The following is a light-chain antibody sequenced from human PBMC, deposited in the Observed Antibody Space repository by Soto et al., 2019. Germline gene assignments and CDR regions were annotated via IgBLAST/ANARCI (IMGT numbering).Light chain of an antibody. J-gene: IGLJ2*01. Sequence: QSVLTQPASLSGSPGQSITISCTGTNNDIGRFDFVSWYQQHPGNSPKLLIYEVSYRPSGVSNRFSGSKSGNTASLTISGLQAEDEADYHCSSHTSSSTRLLFGGGTKLTVL. CDR2: EVS. CDR1: NNDIGRFDF. V-gene: IGLV2-14*01. CDR3: SSHTSSSTRLL.